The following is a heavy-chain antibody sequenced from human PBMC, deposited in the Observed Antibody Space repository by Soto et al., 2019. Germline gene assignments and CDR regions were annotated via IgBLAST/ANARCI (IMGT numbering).Heavy chain of an antibody. CDR1: GFTFSSYW. V-gene: IGHV3-7*03. CDR2: IHRDGSEK. D-gene: IGHD6-6*01. J-gene: IGHJ4*02. Sequence: PGGSLRLSCAASGFTFSSYWMTWVRQAPGKGLEWVANIHRDGSEKYYVDSVKGRCTISRDNARNSLYLHMNSLRAEDTAVYYCARSIAARLPYFDLWGQGTLVTVSS. CDR3: ARSIAARLPYFDL.